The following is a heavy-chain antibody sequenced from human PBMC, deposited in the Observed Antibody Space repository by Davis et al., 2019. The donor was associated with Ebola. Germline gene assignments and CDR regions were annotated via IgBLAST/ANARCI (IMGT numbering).Heavy chain of an antibody. CDR1: GGSISSSSYY. D-gene: IGHD3-22*01. V-gene: IGHV4-39*06. Sequence: MPSETLSLTCTVSGGSISSSSYYWGRIRQPPGKGLEWIGSIYYSGSTDYNLSLKSRVTISADTSKNQFPLKLSSVTAADTAVYYCARGLITMILRYYFDNWGQGTLVTVSS. CDR2: IYYSGST. J-gene: IGHJ4*02. CDR3: ARGLITMILRYYFDN.